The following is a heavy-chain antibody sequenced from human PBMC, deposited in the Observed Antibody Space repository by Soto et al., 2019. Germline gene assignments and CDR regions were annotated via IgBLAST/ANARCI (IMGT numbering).Heavy chain of an antibody. V-gene: IGHV3-11*01. CDR2: ISSSGSTI. Sequence: QVQLVESGGGLVKPGGSLRLSCAASGFTFSDYYMSWIRQAPGKGLEWVSYISSSGSTIYYPDSVTGRFTISRYNAKNSLYLQMNSLRAADTAVYYCARGEGILVVTASRAFDYWGQGPLVSVSS. CDR3: ARGEGILVVTASRAFDY. D-gene: IGHD2-21*02. CDR1: GFTFSDYY. J-gene: IGHJ4*02.